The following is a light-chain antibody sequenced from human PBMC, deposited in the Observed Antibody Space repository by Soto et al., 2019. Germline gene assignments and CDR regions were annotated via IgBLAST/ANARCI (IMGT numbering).Light chain of an antibody. V-gene: IGLV1-40*01. J-gene: IGLJ3*02. CDR2: GTN. CDR3: QSYDTILSGSWV. CDR1: SSNIGAHYE. Sequence: QSVLTQPPSVSGAPGQRVTISCTGTSSNIGAHYEVHWYQQLPGTAPRLLIHGTNNRPSGVPDRFSGSKSGASASLTITGLQAEDEADYYCQSYDTILSGSWVFGGGTQLTVL.